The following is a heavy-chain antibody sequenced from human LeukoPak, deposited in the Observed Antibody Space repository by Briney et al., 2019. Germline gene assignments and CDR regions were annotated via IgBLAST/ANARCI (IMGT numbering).Heavy chain of an antibody. J-gene: IGHJ4*02. CDR2: IIPIFGTA. D-gene: IGHD5-18*01. Sequence: ASVKVSCKASGGTFSSYAISWLRQAPGQGLEWMGGIIPIFGTANYAQKFQGRVTITADESTSTAYMELSSLRSEDTAVHYCARVRGGYSYGSSYYFDYWGQGTLVTVSS. CDR3: ARVRGGYSYGSSYYFDY. CDR1: GGTFSSYA. V-gene: IGHV1-69*13.